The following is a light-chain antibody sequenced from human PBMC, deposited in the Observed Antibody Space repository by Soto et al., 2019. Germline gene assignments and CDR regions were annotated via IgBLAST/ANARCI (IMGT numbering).Light chain of an antibody. Sequence: QSVLTQPPSASGTPGQRVIISCSGSSSNIGRSTVNWYQQLPGTAPKLLIYSNSYRPSGVPDRFSGTKSGTSASLAISGLQSEDEANYYCATWDDSLNGPIFGGGTKVTVL. V-gene: IGLV1-44*01. J-gene: IGLJ2*01. CDR1: SSNIGRST. CDR2: SNS. CDR3: ATWDDSLNGPI.